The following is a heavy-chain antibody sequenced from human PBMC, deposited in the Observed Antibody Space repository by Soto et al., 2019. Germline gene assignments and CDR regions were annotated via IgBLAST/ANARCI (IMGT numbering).Heavy chain of an antibody. CDR2: MNPNSGNT. D-gene: IGHD5-12*01. J-gene: IGHJ5*02. CDR3: ARGEGYSGYDWFDP. Sequence: GASVKVSCKASGYTFTSYDINWVRQATGQGLEWMGWMNPNSGNTGYAQKFQGRVTMTRNTSISTAYMELSSLRSEDTAVYYCARGEGYSGYDWFDPWGQGTLVTVSS. CDR1: GYTFTSYD. V-gene: IGHV1-8*01.